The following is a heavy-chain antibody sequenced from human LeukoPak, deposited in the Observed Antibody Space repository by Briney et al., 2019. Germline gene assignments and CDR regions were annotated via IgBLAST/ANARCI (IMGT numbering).Heavy chain of an antibody. D-gene: IGHD3-22*01. CDR3: VRSAFHAGSGNYYDY. V-gene: IGHV3-74*03. CDR2: IDNAGSIT. J-gene: IGHJ4*02. Sequence: GGSLRLSCAASGFTFSSHWIHWVRQAPGKGLVWVSRIDNAGSITTYADSVKGRFTISRDNAENTLYLQMNSLRVEDTAVYYCVRSAFHAGSGNYYDYWGQGTLVTVSS. CDR1: GFTFSSHW.